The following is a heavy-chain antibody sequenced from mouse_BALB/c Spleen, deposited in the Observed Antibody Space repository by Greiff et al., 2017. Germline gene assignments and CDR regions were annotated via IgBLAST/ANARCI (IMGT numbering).Heavy chain of an antibody. Sequence: EVQGVESGGGLVQPGGSLRLSCATSGFTFTDYYMSWVRQPPGKALEWLGFIRNKANGYTTEYSASVKGRFTISRDNSQSILYLQMNTLRAEDSATYYCARGHYGSSPFAYWGQGTLVTVSA. J-gene: IGHJ3*01. V-gene: IGHV7-3*02. CDR3: ARGHYGSSPFAY. CDR2: IRNKANGYTT. D-gene: IGHD1-1*01. CDR1: GFTFTDYY.